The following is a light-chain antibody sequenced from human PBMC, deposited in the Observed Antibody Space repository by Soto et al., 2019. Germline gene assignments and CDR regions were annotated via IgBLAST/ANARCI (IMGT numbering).Light chain of an antibody. CDR3: QQYGTSLS. V-gene: IGKV3-20*01. Sequence: IVLTQSPGALSLSPGEGATLSCRASQSIKNNFLAWYQQRPGQAPRLLIHAASIRASGIPDRFTGTASGADFTLTISRLEPDDFAVYYCQQYGTSLSFGGWTRVE. CDR1: QSIKNNF. CDR2: AAS. J-gene: IGKJ4*01.